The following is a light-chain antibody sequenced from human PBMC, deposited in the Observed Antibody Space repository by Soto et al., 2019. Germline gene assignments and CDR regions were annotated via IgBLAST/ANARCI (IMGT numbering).Light chain of an antibody. CDR3: QQRSNWPPTWT. Sequence: EIVLTQSPATLSLSPGERATLSCRASQSVSSYLAWYQQKPGQAPRLLIYDASNRATGIPARFSGSGSGTDFPLTISSLEPEDFAVYYCQQRSNWPPTWTFGQGTTV. J-gene: IGKJ1*01. V-gene: IGKV3-11*01. CDR2: DAS. CDR1: QSVSSY.